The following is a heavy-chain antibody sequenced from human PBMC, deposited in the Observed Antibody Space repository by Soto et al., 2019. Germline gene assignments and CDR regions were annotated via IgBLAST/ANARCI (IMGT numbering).Heavy chain of an antibody. CDR1: GGSIRVQSYY. V-gene: IGHV4-39*01. CDR2: SYHSGNS. CDR3: TRRYYGNDYYFEP. D-gene: IGHD3-22*01. Sequence: SAYLSLPCTVSGGSIRVQSYYGTWIRQTPGKGLEWVGRSYHSGNSYFNPALKGRVTISVDTSTNQFSLRLTSVTAEDTADDYCTRRYYGNDYYFEPWAQGNRV. J-gene: IGHJ5*02.